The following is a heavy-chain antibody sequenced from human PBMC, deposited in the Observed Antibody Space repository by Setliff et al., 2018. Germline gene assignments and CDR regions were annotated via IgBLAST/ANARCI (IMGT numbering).Heavy chain of an antibody. CDR1: GYTFTSYG. D-gene: IGHD2-15*01. CDR2: ISAYNGNT. Sequence: ASVKVSCKASGYTFTSYGISWVRQAPGQGLEWMGWISAYNGNTNYAQKLQGRVTMTTDTSTNTAYMELRSLRPDDTAGYYCARDLVGYCSGGSCYDWDYWGQGTLVTVSS. V-gene: IGHV1-18*01. J-gene: IGHJ4*02. CDR3: ARDLVGYCSGGSCYDWDY.